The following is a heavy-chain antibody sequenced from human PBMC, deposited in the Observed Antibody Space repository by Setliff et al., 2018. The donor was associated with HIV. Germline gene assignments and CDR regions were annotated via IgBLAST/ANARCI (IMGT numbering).Heavy chain of an antibody. CDR1: GFRMSYHW. D-gene: IGHD3-22*01. CDR3: AGGYYGNSGYYFSY. Sequence: PGGSLRLSCAASGFRMSYHWMTWVRQAPGKGLEWVANISPDGSERYSVDSVRGRFTVSRDNAKSSLYLQMSSLRTEDMAVYYCAGGYYGNSGYYFSYWGQGTLVTVSS. CDR2: ISPDGSER. J-gene: IGHJ4*02. V-gene: IGHV3-7*01.